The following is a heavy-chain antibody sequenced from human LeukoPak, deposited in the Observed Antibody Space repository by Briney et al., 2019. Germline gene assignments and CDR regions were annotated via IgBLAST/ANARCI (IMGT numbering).Heavy chain of an antibody. CDR2: IKQDGSEK. J-gene: IGHJ4*02. CDR3: AREVALHSSGWYYFDY. D-gene: IGHD6-19*01. Sequence: PPGRSLRLSCAASGFTFSSYWMSWVRQAPGKGLEWVANIKQDGSEKYYVDSVKGRFTISRDNAKNSLYLQMNSLRAEDTAVYYCAREVALHSSGWYYFDYWGQGTLVTVSS. V-gene: IGHV3-7*03. CDR1: GFTFSSYW.